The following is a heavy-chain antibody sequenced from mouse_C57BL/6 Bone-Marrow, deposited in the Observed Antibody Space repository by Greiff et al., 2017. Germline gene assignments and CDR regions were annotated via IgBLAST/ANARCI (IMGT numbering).Heavy chain of an antibody. CDR2: IYPGSGKT. D-gene: IGHD1-1*01. Sequence: VQLQQSGAELERPGASVKLSCKASGYTFTDYYINWVKQRPGQGLEWIARIYPGSGKTYYNEKFKGKATLTAEKSSSTAYMQLSSLTSEDSAVYFCARAPLPDYYGSSYNAMDYWGQGTSVTVSS. CDR1: GYTFTDYY. CDR3: ARAPLPDYYGSSYNAMDY. J-gene: IGHJ4*01. V-gene: IGHV1-76*01.